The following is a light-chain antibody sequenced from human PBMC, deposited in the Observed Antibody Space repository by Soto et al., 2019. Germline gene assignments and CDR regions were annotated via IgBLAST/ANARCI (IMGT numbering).Light chain of an antibody. V-gene: IGKV1-33*01. CDR2: DAS. Sequence: DIQMTQSPSSLSASVGDRVTITCQASQDISNYLNWYQQKPGKAPKLLIYDASNSETGVPSRFSGSGSGTDFTFTISSLQPEDIATYYCQQYDNLLASFGGGTKVDIK. J-gene: IGKJ4*01. CDR1: QDISNY. CDR3: QQYDNLLAS.